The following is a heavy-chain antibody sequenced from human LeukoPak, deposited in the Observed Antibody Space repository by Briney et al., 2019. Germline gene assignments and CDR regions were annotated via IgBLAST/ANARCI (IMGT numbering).Heavy chain of an antibody. D-gene: IGHD3-10*01. V-gene: IGHV3-33*06. CDR1: GFTFSSYG. CDR3: AKGGGKKEYYFDY. CDR2: IWYDGSNK. J-gene: IGHJ4*02. Sequence: GRSLRLSCAASGFTFSSYGMHWVRQAPGKGLEWVAVIWYDGSNKYYADSVKGRFTISRDNSKNTLYLQINSLRAEDTAVYYCAKGGGKKEYYFDYWGQGTLVTVSS.